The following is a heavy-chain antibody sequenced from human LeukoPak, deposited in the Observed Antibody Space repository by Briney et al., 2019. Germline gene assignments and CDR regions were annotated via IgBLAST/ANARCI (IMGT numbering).Heavy chain of an antibody. CDR2: IYSGGNT. D-gene: IGHD1-26*01. J-gene: IGHJ4*02. Sequence: GGSLRLSCAASGFTFSTYAMSWVRQAPGRGLEWVSVIYSGGNTYYADSVKGRFTISRDNSKDTLYLQMNSLRAEDTAVYYCARDREGYWGQGTLVTVSS. CDR1: GFTFSTYA. V-gene: IGHV3-66*02. CDR3: ARDREGY.